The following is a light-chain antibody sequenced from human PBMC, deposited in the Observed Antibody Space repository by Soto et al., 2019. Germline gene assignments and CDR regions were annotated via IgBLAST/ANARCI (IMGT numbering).Light chain of an antibody. CDR1: QSVSSNY. CDR3: QQYGTSLPWT. J-gene: IGKJ1*01. CDR2: GAS. V-gene: IGKV3-20*01. Sequence: EIVLTQSPGTLSLSPGERATLSCRASQSVSSNYLAWYQQKLGQAPRLLIYGASSRAPGIPARFSGSGSGTDFTLTISRLEPEDFAVYYCQQYGTSLPWTFGQGTKVESK.